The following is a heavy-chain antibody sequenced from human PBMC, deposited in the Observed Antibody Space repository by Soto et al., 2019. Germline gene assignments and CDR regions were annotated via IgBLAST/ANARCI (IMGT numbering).Heavy chain of an antibody. CDR3: ARDVGYCSGSSCYEEDYYYYYYMYV. V-gene: IGHV3-11*01. CDR2: ISSSGSTI. D-gene: IGHD2-15*01. CDR1: GFTFSDYY. Sequence: QVQLVESGGGLVKPGGSLRLSCAASGFTFSDYYMSWIRQAPGKGLEWVSYISSSGSTIYYADSVKGRFTISRDNAKNSMYLQMNGLRAEDTAVYYCARDVGYCSGSSCYEEDYYYYYYMYVWGKGTTVTVSS. J-gene: IGHJ6*03.